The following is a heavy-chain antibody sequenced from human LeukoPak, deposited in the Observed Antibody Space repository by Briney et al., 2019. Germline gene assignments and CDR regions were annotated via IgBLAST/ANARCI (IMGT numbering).Heavy chain of an antibody. D-gene: IGHD2-15*01. CDR2: INANSGDT. CDR3: AGEYCSGGSCRQGFDY. Sequence: AASVTVSCNASGYTFSGYYMHWIRNAPAQGHEWMGCINANSGDTNHTQNLQGMVTMTRDSFISTAYMELSDLRSDASAVYYCAGEYCSGGSCRQGFDYWGQGTLVTVSS. J-gene: IGHJ4*02. V-gene: IGHV1-2*02. CDR1: GYTFSGYY.